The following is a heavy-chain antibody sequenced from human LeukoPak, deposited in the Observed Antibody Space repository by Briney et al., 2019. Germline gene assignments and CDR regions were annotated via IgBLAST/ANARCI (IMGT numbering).Heavy chain of an antibody. CDR2: IYYSGST. D-gene: IGHD2-15*01. CDR3: ARRVVVVAATLIDP. CDR1: GGSISSGGYY. Sequence: SETLSLTCTVSGGSISSGGYYCSWIRQHPGKGLEWIGYIYYSGSTYYNPSLKSRVTISVDTSKNQFSLKLSSVTAADTAVYYCARRVVVVAATLIDPWGQGTLVTVSS. J-gene: IGHJ5*02. V-gene: IGHV4-31*03.